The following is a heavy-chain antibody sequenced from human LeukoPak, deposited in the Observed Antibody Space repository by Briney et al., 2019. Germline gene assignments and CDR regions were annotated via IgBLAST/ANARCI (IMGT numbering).Heavy chain of an antibody. CDR2: INPNSGGT. J-gene: IGHJ4*02. Sequence: ASVKVSCKASGYTFTGYYMHWVRQAPGQGLEWMGWINPNSGGTNYAQKLQGRVTMTTDTSTSTAYMELRSLRSDDTAVYYCARTALKFTMVRGVTGFDYWGQGTLVTVSS. V-gene: IGHV1-2*02. CDR1: GYTFTGYY. D-gene: IGHD3-10*01. CDR3: ARTALKFTMVRGVTGFDY.